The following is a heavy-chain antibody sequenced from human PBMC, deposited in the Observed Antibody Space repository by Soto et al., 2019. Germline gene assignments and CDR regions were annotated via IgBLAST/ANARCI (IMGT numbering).Heavy chain of an antibody. Sequence: QVQLQESGPGLVKPSQTLSLTCTVSGGSISSGGYYWSWIRQHPGKGLEWIGYIYYSGSTYYNPSLKSRFTISVDTSKNQCSLKLSSVTAADTAVYYCARGSAPSFYILTVYPDYWGQGTLVTVSS. CDR3: ARGSAPSFYILTVYPDY. CDR1: GGSISSGGYY. CDR2: IYYSGST. J-gene: IGHJ4*02. V-gene: IGHV4-31*03. D-gene: IGHD3-9*01.